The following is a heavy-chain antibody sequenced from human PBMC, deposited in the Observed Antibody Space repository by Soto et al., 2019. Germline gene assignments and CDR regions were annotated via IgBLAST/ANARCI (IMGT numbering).Heavy chain of an antibody. V-gene: IGHV3-20*04. CDR2: INWNGGST. D-gene: IGHD4-4*01. Sequence: PGGSLRLSCAASGFTFDDYGMSWVRQAPGKGLEWVSGINWNGGSTGYADSVKGRFTISRDNAKNSLYLQMNSLRAEDTALYYCARDPHTYSNYVPSYFAYWGQGTPVPVSS. CDR3: ARDPHTYSNYVPSYFAY. J-gene: IGHJ4*02. CDR1: GFTFDDYG.